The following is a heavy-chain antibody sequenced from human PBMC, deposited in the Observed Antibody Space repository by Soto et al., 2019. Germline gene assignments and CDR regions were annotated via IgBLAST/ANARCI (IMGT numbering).Heavy chain of an antibody. V-gene: IGHV3-7*01. CDR1: GFTFTSYW. Sequence: GGSLRLSCVASGFTFTSYWMSWVRQAPGKGLEWVANIKGDGSEKRYVDSVKGRLTISRDNAKNSVYLQMNSLRVEDTALYYCGRDEVRNGVGVWGQGTTVTVSS. J-gene: IGHJ6*02. CDR3: GRDEVRNGVGV. CDR2: IKGDGSEK.